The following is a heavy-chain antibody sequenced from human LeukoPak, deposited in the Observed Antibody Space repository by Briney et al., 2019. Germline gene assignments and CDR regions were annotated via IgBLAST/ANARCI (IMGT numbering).Heavy chain of an antibody. Sequence: SETLSLTCTVSGGSISSYYWSWIRQPPGKGLEWIGYIYYSGSTNYNPSLKSRVTISVDTSKNQFSLKLSSVTAADTAVYYCARQDSGYDPFDYWGQGTLVTVSS. D-gene: IGHD5-12*01. J-gene: IGHJ4*02. V-gene: IGHV4-59*08. CDR1: GGSISSYY. CDR3: ARQDSGYDPFDY. CDR2: IYYSGST.